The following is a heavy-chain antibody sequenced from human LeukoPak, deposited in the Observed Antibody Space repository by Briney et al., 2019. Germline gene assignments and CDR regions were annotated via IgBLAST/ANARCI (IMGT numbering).Heavy chain of an antibody. CDR2: INTNTGNP. V-gene: IGHV7-4-1*02. J-gene: IGHJ6*03. CDR3: ARMSVSGYYYYYMDV. Sequence: ASVKVSCKASGGTFSSYAISWVRQAPGQGLEWMGWINTNTGNPTYAQGFTGRFVFSLDTSVSTAYLQISSLKAEDTAVYYCARMSVSGYYYYYMDVWGKGTTVTVSS. CDR1: GGTFSSYA. D-gene: IGHD3-10*01.